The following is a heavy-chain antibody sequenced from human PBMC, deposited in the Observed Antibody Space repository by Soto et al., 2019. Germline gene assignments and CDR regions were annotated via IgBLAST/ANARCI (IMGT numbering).Heavy chain of an antibody. D-gene: IGHD1-26*01. J-gene: IGHJ1*01. CDR2: IWYDGSNK. V-gene: IGHV3-33*01. CDR1: GFTFSSYG. Sequence: QVQLVESGGGVVQPGRSLRLSCAASGFTFSSYGMHWVRQAPGKGLEWVAVIWYDGSNKYYADSVKGRLTISRDNSKNTLDLPMTSLRAEDTAVYYCASPAGEWELLRSYFQHWGQGTLVTVSS. CDR3: ASPAGEWELLRSYFQH.